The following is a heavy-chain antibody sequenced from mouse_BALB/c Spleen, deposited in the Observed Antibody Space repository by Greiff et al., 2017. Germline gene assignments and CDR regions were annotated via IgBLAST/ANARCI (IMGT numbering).Heavy chain of an antibody. CDR1: GFAFSSYD. J-gene: IGHJ3*01. CDR3: ARHSTTMITTWLAY. V-gene: IGHV5-12-1*01. Sequence: EVQVLESGGGLVKPGGSLKLSCAASGFAFSSYDMSWVRQTPEKRLEWVAYISSGGGSTYYPDTVKGRFTISGDNAKNTLYLQMSSLKSEDTAMYYCARHSTTMITTWLAYWGQGTLVTVSA. CDR2: ISSGGGST. D-gene: IGHD2-4*01.